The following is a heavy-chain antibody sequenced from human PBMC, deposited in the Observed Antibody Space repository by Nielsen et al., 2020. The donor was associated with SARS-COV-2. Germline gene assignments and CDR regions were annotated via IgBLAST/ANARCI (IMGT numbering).Heavy chain of an antibody. CDR3: ARDYFGDYLVGFDV. V-gene: IGHV4-59*01. J-gene: IGHJ4*02. CDR1: GGSITRYY. Sequence: SETLSLTCTVSGGSITRYYWTWIRQSPGKGLEWIGYINDSGNTNYSPSLKSRVTISLDSSKNQFSLILSSVTAADTAVYYCARDYFGDYLVGFDVWGQGTLVTVSS. CDR2: INDSGNT. D-gene: IGHD4-17*01.